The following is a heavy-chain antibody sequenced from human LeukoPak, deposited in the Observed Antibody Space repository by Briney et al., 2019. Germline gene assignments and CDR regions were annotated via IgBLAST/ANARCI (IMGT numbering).Heavy chain of an antibody. J-gene: IGHJ4*02. V-gene: IGHV1-18*01. CDR1: GYTFTSYG. CDR2: ISGYNGNT. D-gene: IGHD6-19*01. CDR3: ARDLKRGYSSGRYSWGTGSSNDY. Sequence: ASVKVSCKTSGYTFTSYGVSWVRQAPGQGLEWMGWISGYNGNTNYAQKLQGRVTMTTDTSTNTAYMELRSLRSDDTAVYYCARDLKRGYSSGRYSWGTGSSNDYWGQGTLVTVSS.